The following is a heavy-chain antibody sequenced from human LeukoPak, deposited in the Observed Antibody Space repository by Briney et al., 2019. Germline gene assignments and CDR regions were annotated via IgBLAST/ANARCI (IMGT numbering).Heavy chain of an antibody. V-gene: IGHV1-2*04. Sequence: ASVKVSCKTSGYTFTGYYIHWVRQAPGQGLEWLGWINPNSGGTSYAQKFQGWVTVTRDTSISTIYMELNRLTSDDTAVYYCAGGGVYYYGSGMLGPFDYWGQGTLVTVSS. J-gene: IGHJ4*02. CDR2: INPNSGGT. D-gene: IGHD3-10*01. CDR1: GYTFTGYY. CDR3: AGGGVYYYGSGMLGPFDY.